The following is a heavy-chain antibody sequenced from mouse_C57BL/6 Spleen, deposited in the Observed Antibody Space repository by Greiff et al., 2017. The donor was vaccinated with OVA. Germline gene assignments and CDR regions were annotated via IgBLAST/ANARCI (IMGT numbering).Heavy chain of an antibody. CDR2: IDPETGGT. D-gene: IGHD1-1*01. Sequence: VKLQESGADLVRPGASVTLSCKASGYTFTDYEMHWVKQTPVHGLEWIGAIDPETGGTAYNQKFKGKAILTADKASSTAYMELRSLTSEDSAVYYCTTPYYGSSHGYWGQGTTLTVSS. V-gene: IGHV1-15*01. J-gene: IGHJ2*01. CDR3: TTPYYGSSHGY. CDR1: GYTFTDYE.